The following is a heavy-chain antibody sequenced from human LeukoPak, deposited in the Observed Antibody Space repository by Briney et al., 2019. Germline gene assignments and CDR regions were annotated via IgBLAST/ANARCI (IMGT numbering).Heavy chain of an antibody. Sequence: GGSLRLSCAASGFTFSSYSMNWVRQAPGKGLEWVSYISSSSSTIYYADSVKGRFTISRDNAKNSLYLQMNSLRAEDTAVYYCARDNGDYPLMYFDYWGQGTLVTVSS. CDR3: ARDNGDYPLMYFDY. CDR1: GFTFSSYS. J-gene: IGHJ4*02. D-gene: IGHD4-17*01. CDR2: ISSSSSTI. V-gene: IGHV3-48*04.